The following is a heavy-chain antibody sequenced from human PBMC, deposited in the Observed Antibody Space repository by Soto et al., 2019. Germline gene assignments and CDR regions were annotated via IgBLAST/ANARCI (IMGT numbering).Heavy chain of an antibody. D-gene: IGHD3-9*01. J-gene: IGHJ4*02. CDR2: ISSSSSYI. Sequence: EVQLVESGGGLVKPGGSLRLSCAASGFTFSSYSMNWVRQAPGKGLEWVSYISSSSSYIYYADSVKGRFTISRDNAKNSLYLQMNRLRAEDTAVYYCARDVGSGGAIYDYWGQGTLVTVSS. CDR1: GFTFSSYS. CDR3: ARDVGSGGAIYDY. V-gene: IGHV3-21*01.